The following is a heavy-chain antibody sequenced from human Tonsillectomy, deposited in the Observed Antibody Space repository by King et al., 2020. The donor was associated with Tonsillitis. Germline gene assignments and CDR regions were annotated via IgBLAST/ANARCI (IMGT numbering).Heavy chain of an antibody. CDR2: INHSGSP. Sequence: VQLQQWGAGLLKPSETLSLTCAVYGGSFSGYYWSWIRQPPGKGLEWIGEINHSGSPNYNPSLKSRVTISVETSKNQFSLKLSSVTAADTAVYYCASVGYSGSYLPFDYWGQGTPVTVSS. CDR3: ASVGYSGSYLPFDY. V-gene: IGHV4-34*01. CDR1: GGSFSGYY. D-gene: IGHD1-26*01. J-gene: IGHJ4*02.